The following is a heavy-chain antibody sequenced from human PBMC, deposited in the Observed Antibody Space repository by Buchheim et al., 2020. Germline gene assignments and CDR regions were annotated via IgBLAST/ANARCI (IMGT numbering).Heavy chain of an antibody. J-gene: IGHJ6*02. V-gene: IGHV1-2*02. CDR2: INPNSGGP. D-gene: IGHD6-6*01. CDR3: AMTRTIEYSSSSFMDV. CDR1: GYTFTGYY. Sequence: QVQLVQSGAEVKKPGASVKVSCKASGYTFTGYYMHWVRQAPVQGLEWMGWINPNSGGPNYAQKFQGRVTMTRDTSISTAYMELSRLRSDDTAVYYCAMTRTIEYSSSSFMDVWGQGTT.